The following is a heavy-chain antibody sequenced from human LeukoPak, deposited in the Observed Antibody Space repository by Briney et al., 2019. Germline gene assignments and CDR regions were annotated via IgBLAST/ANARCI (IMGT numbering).Heavy chain of an antibody. V-gene: IGHV3-21*01. D-gene: IGHD2-15*01. CDR1: GFTFSSYS. J-gene: IGHJ4*02. Sequence: GGSLRLSCAASGFTFSSYSMNWVRQAPGKGLEWVSSISSSSSYTYYADSVKGRFTISRDNAKNSLYLQMNSLRAEDTAVYYCAKGVDYCSGGSCPADYWGPGTLVTVSS. CDR3: AKGVDYCSGGSCPADY. CDR2: ISSSSSYT.